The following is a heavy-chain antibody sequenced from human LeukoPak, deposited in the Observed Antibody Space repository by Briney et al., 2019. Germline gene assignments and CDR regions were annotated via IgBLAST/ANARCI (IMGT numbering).Heavy chain of an antibody. CDR2: ISSSGGTI. J-gene: IGHJ2*01. Sequence: TPGGSLRLSCAASGFPFSDYYMSWIRQAPGKGLECVSYISSSGGTIVYADSVKGRFTISRDNAKNSLYLQMDDLRADDTAVYYCARDSVANTPTTPFHFDLDLWGRGTLVTVSS. D-gene: IGHD2-15*01. CDR1: GFPFSDYY. V-gene: IGHV3-11*01. CDR3: ARDSVANTPTTPFHFDLDL.